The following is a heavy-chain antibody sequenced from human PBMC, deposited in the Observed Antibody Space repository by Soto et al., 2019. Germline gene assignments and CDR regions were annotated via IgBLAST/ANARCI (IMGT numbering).Heavy chain of an antibody. D-gene: IGHD1-20*01. CDR1: GFTFNNYA. CDR3: AKDISRTWAVTPPPEY. J-gene: IGHJ4*02. Sequence: GGSLRLSCAASGFTFNNYAMSWVRQAPGKGLEWVSGISGSGSGTYYADSVKGRFTVSRDNSKNTLYLQMNSLRAEDAAVYYWAKDISRTWAVTPPPEYWGQGTLVTVSS. CDR2: ISGSGSGT. V-gene: IGHV3-23*01.